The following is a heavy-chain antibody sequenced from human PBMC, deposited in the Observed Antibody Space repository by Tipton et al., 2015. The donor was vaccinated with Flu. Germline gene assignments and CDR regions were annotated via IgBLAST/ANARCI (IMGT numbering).Heavy chain of an antibody. Sequence: CAASGFTFSSYAMHWVRQAPGKGLEWVAVISYDESNKYYADSVKGRFTISRDNSKNTLYLQMNSLRAEDTAVYYCARDSLSAAGFDYWGQGTLVTVSS. CDR3: ARDSLSAAGFDY. J-gene: IGHJ4*02. CDR2: ISYDESNK. V-gene: IGHV3-30-3*01. CDR1: GFTFSSYA. D-gene: IGHD6-13*01.